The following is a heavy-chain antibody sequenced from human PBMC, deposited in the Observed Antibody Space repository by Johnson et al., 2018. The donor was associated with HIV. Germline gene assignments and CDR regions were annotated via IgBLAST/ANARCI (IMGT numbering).Heavy chain of an antibody. CDR2: ISYDGSNK. CDR1: GFTFSSYA. J-gene: IGHJ3*02. V-gene: IGHV3-30*04. CDR3: ARETGDDAFDI. D-gene: IGHD7-27*01. Sequence: QVQLVESEGGLVKPGGSLRLSCAASGFTFSSYAMHWVRQAPGKGLEWVAVISYDGSNKYYADSVKGRFTISRDNSKNTLYLQMNSLRAEDTAVYYCARETGDDAFDIWGQGTMVTVSS.